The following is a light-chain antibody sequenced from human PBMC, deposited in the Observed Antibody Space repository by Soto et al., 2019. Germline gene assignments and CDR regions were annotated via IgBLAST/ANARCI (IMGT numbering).Light chain of an antibody. CDR3: GSWDSSLSAYV. CDR1: SSNIGGNS. CDR2: DDD. Sequence: QSVLTQPPSVSAAPGQKVTISCSGSSSNIGGNSVSWYQQLPGTAPKLLIYDDDKRPSGIPDRFSGSKSGTSATLGITGFRTGDEADYYCGSWDSSLSAYVLGNGTKLTV. V-gene: IGLV1-51*01. J-gene: IGLJ1*01.